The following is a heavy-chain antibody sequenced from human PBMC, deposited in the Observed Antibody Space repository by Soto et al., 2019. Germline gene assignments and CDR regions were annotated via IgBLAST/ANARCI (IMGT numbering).Heavy chain of an antibody. CDR2: ITAASDTI. D-gene: IGHD2-21*01. J-gene: IGHJ5*02. Sequence: EVQLVESGGGLAQPGGSLRLSCEAAGFTFSIYTMNWVRQAPGKGLEWVSYITAASDTIYYADSVKGRFTISRDNAKNSLYLPMNRLRDEDTACYYCGKHYSTARVGAWFDPWGQGNLVTGSS. CDR3: GKHYSTARVGAWFDP. V-gene: IGHV3-48*02. CDR1: GFTFSIYT.